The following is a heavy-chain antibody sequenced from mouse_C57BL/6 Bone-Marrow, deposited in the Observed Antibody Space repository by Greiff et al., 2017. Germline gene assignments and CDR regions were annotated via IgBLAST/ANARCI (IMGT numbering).Heavy chain of an antibody. J-gene: IGHJ4*01. D-gene: IGHD2-5*01. V-gene: IGHV7-1*01. CDR2: SRNKANDYTT. CDR1: GFTFSDFY. CDR3: ARDGYYSNYGGGYYAMDY. Sequence: EVKLVESGGGLVQSGRSLRLSCATSGFTFSDFYMEWVRQAPGKGLEWIAASRNKANDYTTEYSASVKGRFIVSRDTSQSILYLQMNALRAEDTAIYYCARDGYYSNYGGGYYAMDYWGQGTSVTVSS.